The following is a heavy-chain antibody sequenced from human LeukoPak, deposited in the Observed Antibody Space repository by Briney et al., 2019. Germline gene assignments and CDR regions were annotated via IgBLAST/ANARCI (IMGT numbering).Heavy chain of an antibody. Sequence: PGGSLRLSCAASGLTISSQYMSWVRQAPGKGLEWVSLIYSGGSTDYADSVKGRFTISRDNAKKSLYLQMNSLRAEDTAVYYCAKCSGGSYYHSDDYWGQGTLVTVSS. CDR1: GLTISSQY. V-gene: IGHV3-66*01. CDR2: IYSGGST. J-gene: IGHJ4*02. D-gene: IGHD2-15*01. CDR3: AKCSGGSYYHSDDY.